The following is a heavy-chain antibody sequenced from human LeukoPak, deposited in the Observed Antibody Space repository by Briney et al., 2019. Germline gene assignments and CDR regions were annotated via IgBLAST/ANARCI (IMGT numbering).Heavy chain of an antibody. CDR3: AGYSSGSFDY. J-gene: IGHJ4*02. D-gene: IGHD6-19*01. CDR2: ISWNSAYV. V-gene: IGHV3-9*01. Sequence: GGSLRLSCAASGFTFDDYAMHWVRQAPGKGLEWVSGISWNSAYVGYADSVKGRFSISRDNAKNSVSLQMNSLRAEDTAVYYCAGYSSGSFDYWGQGTLVTVSS. CDR1: GFTFDDYA.